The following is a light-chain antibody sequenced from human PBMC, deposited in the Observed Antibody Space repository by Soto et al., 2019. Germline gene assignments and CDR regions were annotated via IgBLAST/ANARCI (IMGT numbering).Light chain of an antibody. CDR1: QDIRSD. J-gene: IGKJ3*01. Sequence: DIQMTQSPSSLSASVGDRVTITCRASQDIRSDLGWFQQKPGKAPKRLIYAASTLQSGVPSRFSGSRSGTEFTLTISSLQPEDFATYYCQQHNSYPLTFGPGTKVDIK. CDR3: QQHNSYPLT. CDR2: AAS. V-gene: IGKV1-17*01.